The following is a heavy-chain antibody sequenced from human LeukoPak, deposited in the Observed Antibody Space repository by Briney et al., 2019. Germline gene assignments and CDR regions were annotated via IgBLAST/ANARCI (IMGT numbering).Heavy chain of an antibody. D-gene: IGHD5-18*01. V-gene: IGHV4-59*01. Sequence: SETLSLTCTVSGDSISTYYWTWIRQPPGEGLEWIGYIYYSGNTNYNPSPKSRVTISVDTSKNQFSLKLTSVTAADTAVYYCARDRSYGYFDYWGQGTLVTVSS. CDR3: ARDRSYGYFDY. CDR1: GDSISTYY. CDR2: IYYSGNT. J-gene: IGHJ4*02.